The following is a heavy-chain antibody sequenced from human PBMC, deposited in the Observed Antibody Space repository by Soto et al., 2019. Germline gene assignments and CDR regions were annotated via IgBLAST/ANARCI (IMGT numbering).Heavy chain of an antibody. J-gene: IGHJ6*02. CDR2: INHSGST. Sequence: SETLSLTCAVYGGSFSGYYWSWIRQPPGKGLEWIGEINHSGSTNYNPSLKSRVTLSVNMSKNQFSMKLSSVTAADTAVYYCARLKGGGRVYYYGMDVWGQGTTVTVSS. CDR1: GGSFSGYY. CDR3: ARLKGGGRVYYYGMDV. D-gene: IGHD6-25*01. V-gene: IGHV4-34*01.